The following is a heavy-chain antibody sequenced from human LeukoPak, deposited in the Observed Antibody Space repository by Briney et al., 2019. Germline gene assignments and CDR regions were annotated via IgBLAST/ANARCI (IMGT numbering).Heavy chain of an antibody. V-gene: IGHV3-23*01. CDR2: ISGSGGGT. D-gene: IGHD5-12*01. Sequence: GGSLRLSCAASGFSFSDLSMSWVRQAPGKGLEWVSAISGSGGGTYYADSVKGRFTISRDNSKSTLYLQMNSLRDEDTAVYYCAKGRGMVATALWYFDYWGQGTLVTVSS. J-gene: IGHJ4*02. CDR1: GFSFSDLS. CDR3: AKGRGMVATALWYFDY.